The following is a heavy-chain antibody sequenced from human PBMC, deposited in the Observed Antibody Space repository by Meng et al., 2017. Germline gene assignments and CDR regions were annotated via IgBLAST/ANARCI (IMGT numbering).Heavy chain of an antibody. Sequence: GESLKISCAASGFTFSSYSMNWVRQAPGKGLEWVSSISSSSSYIYYADSVKGRFTISRDNSKNTLYLQMNSLRAEDTAVYYCAKSGLSPYCSGGSCYYDAFDIWGQGTMVTVSS. CDR3: AKSGLSPYCSGGSCYYDAFDI. V-gene: IGHV3-21*04. D-gene: IGHD2-15*01. CDR1: GFTFSSYS. CDR2: ISSSSSYI. J-gene: IGHJ3*02.